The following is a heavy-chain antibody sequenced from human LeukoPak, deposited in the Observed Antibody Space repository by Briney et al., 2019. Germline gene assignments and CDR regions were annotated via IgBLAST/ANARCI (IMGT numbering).Heavy chain of an antibody. CDR1: GITFSTSD. Sequence: GGSLRLSCEASGITFSTSDMHWVRQAPGKGPEWVSVIGTAGDTYYADSVKGRFTISRENAKNSLYLQMNSLRAGDTAVYYCARGSVRVGMDVWGQGTTVTVSS. V-gene: IGHV3-13*01. CDR2: IGTAGDT. D-gene: IGHD6-13*01. J-gene: IGHJ6*02. CDR3: ARGSVRVGMDV.